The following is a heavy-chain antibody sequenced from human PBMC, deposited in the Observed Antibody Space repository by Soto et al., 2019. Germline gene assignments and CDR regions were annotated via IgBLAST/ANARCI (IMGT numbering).Heavy chain of an antibody. J-gene: IGHJ4*02. CDR3: ARDLGYYDSSGYYPYYFDY. V-gene: IGHV1-69*01. D-gene: IGHD3-22*01. Sequence: QVQLVQSGAEVKKPGSSVKVSCKASGGTFSSYAISWVRQAPGQGLEWMGGIIPIFGTANYAQKFQGRVTITADESTSTAYMERSSLRSEDTAVYYCARDLGYYDSSGYYPYYFDYWGQGTLVTVSS. CDR1: GGTFSSYA. CDR2: IIPIFGTA.